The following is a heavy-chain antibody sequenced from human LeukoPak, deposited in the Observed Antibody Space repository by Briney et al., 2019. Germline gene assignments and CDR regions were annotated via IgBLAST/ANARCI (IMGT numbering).Heavy chain of an antibody. CDR3: AKRQPYYFDY. D-gene: IGHD1-1*01. Sequence: GGSLRLSCAASGFTFSYYGMSWVRQAPGKGLEWVSSVNSGDGTYYADSVRGRFTISRDKSRNTLYLQMNSLRADDTTIYYCAKRQPYYFDYWGQGTLVTVSS. J-gene: IGHJ4*02. CDR2: VNSGDGT. V-gene: IGHV3-23*01. CDR1: GFTFSYYG.